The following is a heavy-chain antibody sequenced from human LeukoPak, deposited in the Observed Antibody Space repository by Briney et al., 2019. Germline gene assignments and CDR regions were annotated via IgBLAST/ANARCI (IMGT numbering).Heavy chain of an antibody. D-gene: IGHD3-10*01. CDR3: AKALGDGGPDY. Sequence: GSLRLSCAASGFTFCSYAMSLVRPAPGKGLEWVSAISGSGGSTYYADSVKGRFTISRDNSKNTLYLQMNSLRAEDTAVYYCAKALGDGGPDYWGQGALVTVSS. V-gene: IGHV3-23*01. CDR2: ISGSGGST. CDR1: GFTFCSYA. J-gene: IGHJ4*02.